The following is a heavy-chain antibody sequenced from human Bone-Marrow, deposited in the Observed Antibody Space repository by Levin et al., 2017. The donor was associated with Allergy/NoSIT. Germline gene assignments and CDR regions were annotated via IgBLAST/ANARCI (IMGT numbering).Heavy chain of an antibody. CDR2: ISAYNGNT. CDR3: ARASGVVLSDYYYYYGMDV. Sequence: ASVKVSCNTSGYTFTNHGINWVRQAPGQGLEWMGWISAYNGNTNYAQRFQGRVTMTIDTSTRTGHMELRSLRSDDTAVYYCARASGVVLSDYYYYYGMDVWGQGTTVTVSS. D-gene: IGHD3-3*01. J-gene: IGHJ6*02. CDR1: GYTFTNHG. V-gene: IGHV1-18*04.